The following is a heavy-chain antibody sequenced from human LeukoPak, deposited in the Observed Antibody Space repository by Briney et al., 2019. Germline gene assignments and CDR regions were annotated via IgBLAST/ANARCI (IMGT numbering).Heavy chain of an antibody. CDR2: MNPKSGVT. Sequence: ASVKVSCKASGYTFTGYYMHWVRQAPGQGLKWMGWMNPKSGVTNYAQKFQGRVTMTRDTSITTGYMELSRLRSDDSAIYYCALTMVTSVYCFDYWGQGTLVTVSS. D-gene: IGHD2-21*02. CDR3: ALTMVTSVYCFDY. J-gene: IGHJ4*02. V-gene: IGHV1-2*02. CDR1: GYTFTGYY.